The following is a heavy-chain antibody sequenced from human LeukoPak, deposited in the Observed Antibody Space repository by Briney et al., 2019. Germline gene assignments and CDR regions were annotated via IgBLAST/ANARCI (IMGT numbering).Heavy chain of an antibody. Sequence: GGSLRLSCAASGFTFSNYEMNWVRQAPGKGLEWISYISSSGSTIYYVDSVKGRFTISRDNARNSLFLQMNSLRAEDTAVYYCAREGAPATNRYNWFDPWGQGTLVTVSS. CDR3: AREGAPATNRYNWFDP. CDR2: ISSSGSTI. CDR1: GFTFSNYE. J-gene: IGHJ5*02. V-gene: IGHV3-48*03. D-gene: IGHD2-15*01.